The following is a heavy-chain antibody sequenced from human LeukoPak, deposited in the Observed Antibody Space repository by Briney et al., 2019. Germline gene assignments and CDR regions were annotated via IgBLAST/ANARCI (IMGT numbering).Heavy chain of an antibody. J-gene: IGHJ5*02. V-gene: IGHV4-39*01. CDR2: IYYSGST. D-gene: IGHD6-19*01. Sequence: SETLSLTCTVSGGSISSSSYYWGWIRQPPGKGLEWIGSIYYSGSTYYNPSLKSRVTLSVDTSKNQFSLKQSSVTAADTAVYFCARHLWEIAVASWVVPWGQGNLVTVS. CDR1: GGSISSSSYY. CDR3: ARHLWEIAVASWVVP.